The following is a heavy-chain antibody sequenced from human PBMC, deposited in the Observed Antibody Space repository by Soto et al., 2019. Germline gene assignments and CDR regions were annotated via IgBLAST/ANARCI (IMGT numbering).Heavy chain of an antibody. Sequence: PSETLSLTCSVSGGSMSEYFWSRIRQSPERGLEWIGYVYYLGSTDYNPSLKSRVTISVDTSKRQFSLRLSSVTAADAAIYYCARDGYDGSGSPYPAYWGPGTQVTVSS. D-gene: IGHD3-10*01. J-gene: IGHJ4*02. CDR3: ARDGYDGSGSPYPAY. V-gene: IGHV4-59*01. CDR2: VYYLGST. CDR1: GGSMSEYF.